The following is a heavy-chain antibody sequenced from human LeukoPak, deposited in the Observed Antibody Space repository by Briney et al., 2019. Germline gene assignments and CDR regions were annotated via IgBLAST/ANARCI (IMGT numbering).Heavy chain of an antibody. J-gene: IGHJ3*02. CDR2: ISSSTSYI. CDR1: GFTLSSYS. V-gene: IGHV3-21*01. Sequence: GGSLRLSCAASGFTLSSYSMNWVRQAPGKGLEWVSSISSSTSYIYYADSVKGRFTISRDNAENSLYLQMNSLRAEDTAVYYCARDLDYGGDADAFDIWGQGTMVTVSS. CDR3: ARDLDYGGDADAFDI. D-gene: IGHD4-23*01.